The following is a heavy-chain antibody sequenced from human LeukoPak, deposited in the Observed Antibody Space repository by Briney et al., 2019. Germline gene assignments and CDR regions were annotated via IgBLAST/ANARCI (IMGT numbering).Heavy chain of an antibody. D-gene: IGHD6-6*01. CDR1: GFTFSSYG. J-gene: IGHJ4*02. CDR2: ISYDGSNK. V-gene: IGHV3-30*18. Sequence: GGSLRLSCAASGFTFSSYGMHWVRQAPGKGLEWVAVISYDGSNKYYADSVKGRFTISRDNSKNTLYLQMNSLRAEDTAVYYCAKGSDYWGQGTLVTVSS. CDR3: AKGSDY.